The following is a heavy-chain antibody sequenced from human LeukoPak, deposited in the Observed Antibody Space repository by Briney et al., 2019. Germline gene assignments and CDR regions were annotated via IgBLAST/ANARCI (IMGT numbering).Heavy chain of an antibody. CDR3: ARRSSKRFNWYFYP. CDR2: INHSGST. Sequence: SETLSLTCAVCGGSFSGYLWSCIRQPPGKGLEWIGEINHSGSTNYNPSLKSRVTISVDTSKNQFSLKLSSVTAADTAVYYCARRSSKRFNWYFYPRGRGTLVTVSS. J-gene: IGHJ2*01. V-gene: IGHV4-34*01. D-gene: IGHD5-24*01. CDR1: GGSFSGYL.